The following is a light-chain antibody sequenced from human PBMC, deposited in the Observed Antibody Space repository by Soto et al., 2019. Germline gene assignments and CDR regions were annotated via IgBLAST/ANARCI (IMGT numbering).Light chain of an antibody. CDR2: RSD. Sequence: QAVVTQPHSASGTPGQRVTISCSGSSSNIGSNHVYWYQQFPGMAPKLLMYRSDQRPTGVPDRFSGSKSGTSASLAISGLRSDDEADYYWSARDDILSGVVFGGGTKLTVL. J-gene: IGLJ2*01. CDR1: SSNIGSNH. CDR3: SARDDILSGVV. V-gene: IGLV1-47*01.